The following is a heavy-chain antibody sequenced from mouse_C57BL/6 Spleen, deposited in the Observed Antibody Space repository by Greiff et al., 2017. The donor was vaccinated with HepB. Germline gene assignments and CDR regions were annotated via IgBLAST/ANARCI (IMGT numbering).Heavy chain of an antibody. CDR2: IYPRDGST. J-gene: IGHJ3*01. D-gene: IGHD1-1*01. V-gene: IGHV1-85*01. CDR1: GYTFTSYD. Sequence: QVQLKQSGPELVKPGASVKLSCKASGYTFTSYDINWVKQRPGQGLEWIGWIYPRDGSTKYNEKFKGKATLTVDTSSSTAYMELHSLRSEDSAVYFCARSLYYYGSSYGWFAYWGQGTLVTVSA. CDR3: ARSLYYYGSSYGWFAY.